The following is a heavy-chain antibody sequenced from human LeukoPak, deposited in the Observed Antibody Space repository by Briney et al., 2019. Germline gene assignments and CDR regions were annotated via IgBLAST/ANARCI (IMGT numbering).Heavy chain of an antibody. Sequence: ETLSLTCTVSGGSISSYYWSWIRQPPGKGLEWVGYIYYSGSTNYNPSLLSRVTISVDTSKNQFSLKLSSVTAADTAVYYCARRPGYSSSWYIDWGQGTLVTVSS. J-gene: IGHJ4*02. CDR3: ARRPGYSSSWYID. D-gene: IGHD6-13*01. CDR2: IYYSGST. CDR1: GGSISSYY. V-gene: IGHV4-59*08.